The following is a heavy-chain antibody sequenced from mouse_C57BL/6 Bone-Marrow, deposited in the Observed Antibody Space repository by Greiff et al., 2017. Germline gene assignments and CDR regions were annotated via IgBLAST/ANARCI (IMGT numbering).Heavy chain of an antibody. D-gene: IGHD2-3*01. CDR1: GFSFNTYA. Sequence: EVKVVESGGGLVQPKGSLKLSCAASGFSFNTYAMNWVRQAPGKGLEWVARIRSKSNNYATYYADSVKDRFTISRDDSESMLYLQMNNLKTEDTAMYYCVRHNRWLGYAMDYWGQGTSVTVSS. V-gene: IGHV10-1*01. CDR2: IRSKSNNYAT. CDR3: VRHNRWLGYAMDY. J-gene: IGHJ4*01.